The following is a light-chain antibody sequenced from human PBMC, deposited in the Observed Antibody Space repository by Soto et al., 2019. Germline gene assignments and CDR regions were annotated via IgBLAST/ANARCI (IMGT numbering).Light chain of an antibody. CDR3: QQYKNWPL. J-gene: IGKJ5*01. Sequence: EIVLTQSPGTLSLSPGERATLSCRASQSVSSSSLAWYQQKPGQAPRLLIYDTSSRATGIPDRFSGSGFGTEFTLTISSLQSEDFAVYYCQQYKNWPLFGQGTRLEIK. V-gene: IGKV3D-20*02. CDR2: DTS. CDR1: QSVSSSS.